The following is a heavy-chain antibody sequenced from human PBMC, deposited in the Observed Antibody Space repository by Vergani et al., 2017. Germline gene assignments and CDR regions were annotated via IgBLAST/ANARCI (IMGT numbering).Heavy chain of an antibody. CDR3: ARVYYYDSSGSLDY. V-gene: IGHV3-7*03. CDR2: IKQDGSEK. CDR1: GFTFSSYW. D-gene: IGHD3-22*01. Sequence: EVQLVESGGGLVQPGGSLRLSCAASGFTFSSYWMSWVRQAPGKGLEWVANIKQDGSEKYYVDSVKGRFTISRDNAKNSLYLQMNSLRAEDTAVYYCARVYYYDSSGSLDYWGQGTLVTVSS. J-gene: IGHJ4*02.